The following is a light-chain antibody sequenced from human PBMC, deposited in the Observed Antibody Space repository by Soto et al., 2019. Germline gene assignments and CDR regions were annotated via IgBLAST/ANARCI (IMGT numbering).Light chain of an antibody. Sequence: EIVMTQSPATLSVSPGERATLSCRASQSVSRNLAWYHQKPGQAPKLLIFGASTRAPGIPDRFSGSGSGTEFTLTISSLQSEDFAIYYCQQYNDWPPEYTFGQGTKLEIK. CDR3: QQYNDWPPEYT. J-gene: IGKJ2*01. CDR1: QSVSRN. V-gene: IGKV3-15*01. CDR2: GAS.